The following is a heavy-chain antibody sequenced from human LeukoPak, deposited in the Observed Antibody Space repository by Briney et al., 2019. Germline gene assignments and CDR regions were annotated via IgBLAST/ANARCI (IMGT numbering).Heavy chain of an antibody. V-gene: IGHV4-39*01. D-gene: IGHD3-9*01. CDR3: ARRESYFDVLTSYHGAFDI. CDR1: GGSISSSSLY. CDR2: IYYSGRT. Sequence: PSETLSLTCTVSGGSISSSSLYWGWIRQPPGKGLEWIGSIYYSGRTYYNPSLKSRVTISIDTSKNQFSLKLSSVTAADTAVYFCARRESYFDVLTSYHGAFDIWGQGTMVTVSS. J-gene: IGHJ3*02.